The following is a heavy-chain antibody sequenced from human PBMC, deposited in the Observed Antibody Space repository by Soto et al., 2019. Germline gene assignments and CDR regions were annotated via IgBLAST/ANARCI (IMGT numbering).Heavy chain of an antibody. J-gene: IGHJ4*02. CDR1: GGSISSYY. CDR2: IYYSGST. D-gene: IGHD2-15*01. Sequence: SETLSLTCSVSGGSISSYYWSWIRQPPGKGLEWIGYIYYSGSTNYNPSLKSRVTISVDTSRNQFSLKLSSVTAADTAVYYCARQERPLYCSGGSCSGYPFDYCGQGTLVTGSS. CDR3: ARQERPLYCSGGSCSGYPFDY. V-gene: IGHV4-59*08.